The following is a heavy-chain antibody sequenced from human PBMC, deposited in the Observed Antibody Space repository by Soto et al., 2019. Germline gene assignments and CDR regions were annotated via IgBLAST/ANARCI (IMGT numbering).Heavy chain of an antibody. V-gene: IGHV4-39*01. CDR3: ARWGHVVVVAATTYYYGMDV. CDR2: IYYSGST. Sequence: SETLSLTCTVSGGSISSSSYYWGWIRQPPGKGLEWIGSIYYSGSTYYNPSLKSRVTISVDTSKNQFSLKLSSVTAADTAVYYCARWGHVVVVAATTYYYGMDVWGQGTTVTVSS. J-gene: IGHJ6*02. CDR1: GGSISSSSYY. D-gene: IGHD2-15*01.